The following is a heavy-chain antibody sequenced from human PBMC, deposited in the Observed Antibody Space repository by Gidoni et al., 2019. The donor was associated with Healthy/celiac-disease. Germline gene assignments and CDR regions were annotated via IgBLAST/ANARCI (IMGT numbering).Heavy chain of an antibody. CDR2: IYYSGST. J-gene: IGHJ6*03. CDR3: ARKVSYYYYYMDV. V-gene: IGHV4-59*01. Sequence: QVQLQESGPGLVKPSETLSLTCAGSGGSISSYYWSWIRQPPGKGLEWIGYIYYSGSTNYNPSLKSRVTISVDTSKNQFSLKLSSVTAADTAVYYCARKVSYYYYYMDVWGKGTTVTVSS. CDR1: GGSISSYY.